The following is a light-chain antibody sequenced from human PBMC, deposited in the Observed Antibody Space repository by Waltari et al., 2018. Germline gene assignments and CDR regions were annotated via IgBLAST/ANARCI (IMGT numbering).Light chain of an antibody. V-gene: IGKV1-39*01. Sequence: DIQMTQSPSSLSASVGDNVTITCRASPTIDKYLNWYQQKPGKAPRHLIHTTSSLQGGVPSRVSGSGSGSEFALTIASLQPEDSATYYCQQSFSMPPTFGGGTKVEI. CDR2: TTS. J-gene: IGKJ4*01. CDR3: QQSFSMPPT. CDR1: PTIDKY.